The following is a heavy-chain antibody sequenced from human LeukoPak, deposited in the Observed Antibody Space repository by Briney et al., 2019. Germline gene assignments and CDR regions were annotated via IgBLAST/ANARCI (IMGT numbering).Heavy chain of an antibody. CDR2: INPTVGDT. Sequence: ASVKVSSKASGYTFTSYYVHWVRQTPGQELQWMGIINPTVGDTIYAQRFQGRVTMTRDMSTSTVYMELSSLRSEDTAVYYCARYGFSSVWQGGWHAFDIWGHGTMVTVSS. CDR1: GYTFTSYY. D-gene: IGHD6-25*01. V-gene: IGHV1-46*01. J-gene: IGHJ3*02. CDR3: ARYGFSSVWQGGWHAFDI.